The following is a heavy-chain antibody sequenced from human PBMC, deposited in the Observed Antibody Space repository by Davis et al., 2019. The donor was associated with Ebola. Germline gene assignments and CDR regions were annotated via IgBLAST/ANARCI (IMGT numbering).Heavy chain of an antibody. Sequence: GESLKISCAASGFTVSSNYMSWVRQAPGKGLEWVSVIYSGGSTYYADSVKGRFTISRDNSKNTLYLQMNSLRAEDTAVYYCARDSVMDSSGWYRSLAYYYYYGMDVWGQGTTVTVSS. CDR3: ARDSVMDSSGWYRSLAYYYYYGMDV. V-gene: IGHV3-53*01. CDR1: GFTVSSNY. D-gene: IGHD6-19*01. J-gene: IGHJ6*02. CDR2: IYSGGST.